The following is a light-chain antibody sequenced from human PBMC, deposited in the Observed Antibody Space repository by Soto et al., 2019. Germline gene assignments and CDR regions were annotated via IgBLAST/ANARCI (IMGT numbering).Light chain of an antibody. Sequence: EIVLTQSPATLSLSPGERATLSCRASQSVSRHLAWYQQKPGQAPRLLIYDASNRATGIPARFSGSGSGTEFTLTISSLQSEDFAVYYCQQVKSYPRTFGGGTKVDIK. CDR1: QSVSRH. J-gene: IGKJ4*01. CDR3: QQVKSYPRT. CDR2: DAS. V-gene: IGKV3-11*01.